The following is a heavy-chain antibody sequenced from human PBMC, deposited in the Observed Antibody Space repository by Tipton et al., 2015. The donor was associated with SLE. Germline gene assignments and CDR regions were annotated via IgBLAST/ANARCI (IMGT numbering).Heavy chain of an antibody. V-gene: IGHV4-39*02. CDR3: ARRRGGYAGCDL. Sequence: TLSLTCTVSGDSISSSGYYWVWIRQSPGKGLEWVGSIYDNGNTYYNPSLKSRVTISVDTSKNHFSLKLSSVTAAGTAVYYCARRRGGYAGCDLWGRGTLVTVSS. CDR1: GDSISSSGYY. D-gene: IGHD5-12*01. J-gene: IGHJ2*01. CDR2: IYDNGNT.